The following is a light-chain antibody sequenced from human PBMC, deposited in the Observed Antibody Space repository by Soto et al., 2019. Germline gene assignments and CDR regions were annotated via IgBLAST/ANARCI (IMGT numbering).Light chain of an antibody. V-gene: IGLV7-46*01. CDR2: DTS. CDR1: TGAVTSGHY. CDR3: LLSYSGWV. J-gene: IGLJ3*02. Sequence: QAVVTQEPSLTVSPGGTVTLTCGSSTGAVTSGHYPYWFQQKPGQAPRTLIYDTSNKHSWTPARFSGSLLGGKAALTLSGAQPADEAEYYCLLSYSGWVFGGGTKLTVL.